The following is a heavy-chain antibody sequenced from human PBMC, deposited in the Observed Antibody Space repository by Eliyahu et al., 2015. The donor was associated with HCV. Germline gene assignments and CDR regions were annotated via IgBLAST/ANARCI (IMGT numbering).Heavy chain of an antibody. J-gene: IGHJ4*02. CDR1: GXXFSSHR. CDR2: ISSSSTYM. CDR3: ARDRVSSPYYFDY. D-gene: IGHD2/OR15-2a*01. V-gene: IGHV3-21*01. Sequence: EVQLVESGGGXXKPGGSLRLSXAASGXXFSSHRTHWVRQAPGKGLEWVSSISSSSTYMYYADSVKGRFTIFRDDAENSLFLQMSSLRAEDTAVYYCARDRVSSPYYFDYWGQGTLVTVSS.